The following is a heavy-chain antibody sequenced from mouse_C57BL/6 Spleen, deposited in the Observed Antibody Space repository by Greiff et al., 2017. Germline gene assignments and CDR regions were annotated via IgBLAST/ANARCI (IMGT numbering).Heavy chain of an antibody. CDR3: ARYDGYVYYYAMDY. V-gene: IGHV1-55*01. D-gene: IGHD2-3*01. CDR1: GYTFTSYW. CDR2: IYPGRGST. J-gene: IGHJ4*01. Sequence: QVQLQQPGAELVKPGASVKMSCKASGYTFTSYWITWVKQRPGQGLEWIGDIYPGRGSTNYNEKFKSKATLPVDPSSSTAYLQLSSLTSEDSAIYYCARYDGYVYYYAMDYWGQGTSVTVSS.